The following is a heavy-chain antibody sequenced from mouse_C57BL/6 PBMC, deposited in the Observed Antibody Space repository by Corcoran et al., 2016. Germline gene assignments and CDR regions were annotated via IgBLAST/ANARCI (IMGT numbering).Heavy chain of an antibody. CDR1: GFTFSNYR. J-gene: IGHJ1*03. V-gene: IGHV13-2*01. D-gene: IGHD4-1*01. Sequence: QVQPVETGGGMVRPGNSLKLSCVTSGFTFSNYRMHSLRQPPGIRLEWIAVIAVKSDKYGTNYAESVKGRFAIARDDSKSSVYLEMNSLREEDTATYVCSRSPNWAWYFDVWGTGTTVTVSS. CDR3: SRSPNWAWYFDV. CDR2: IAVKSDKYGT.